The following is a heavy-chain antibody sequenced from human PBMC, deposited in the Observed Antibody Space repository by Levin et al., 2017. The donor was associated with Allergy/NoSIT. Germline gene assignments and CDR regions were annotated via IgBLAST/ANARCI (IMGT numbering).Heavy chain of an antibody. V-gene: IGHV3-30-3*01. Sequence: PGASVKVSCAASGFTFSSYPMHWVRQAPGKGLEWVTLISYDGSNKYYADSVTGRFTISRDNSKNTLYLQMNSLRAEDTAVYYCARATSFHTRSLFDYWGQGTLVTVSS. CDR1: GFTFSSYP. CDR3: ARATSFHTRSLFDY. CDR2: ISYDGSNK. J-gene: IGHJ4*02. D-gene: IGHD5-24*01.